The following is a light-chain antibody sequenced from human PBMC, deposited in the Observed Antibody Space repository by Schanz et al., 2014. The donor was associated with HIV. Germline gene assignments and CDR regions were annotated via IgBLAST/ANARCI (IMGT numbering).Light chain of an antibody. J-gene: IGLJ3*02. CDR2: NSY. Sequence: QSVLTQPPSASGTPGQRVTISCSVSSSNIGSNAVKWLQPLPGTAPKLLIYNSYHRPSGVPDRFSGSGSGTSASLAISGLQSDDEADYYCAGWDDGLNGWVFGGGTKLTVL. CDR3: AGWDDGLNGWV. CDR1: SSNIGSNA. V-gene: IGLV1-44*01.